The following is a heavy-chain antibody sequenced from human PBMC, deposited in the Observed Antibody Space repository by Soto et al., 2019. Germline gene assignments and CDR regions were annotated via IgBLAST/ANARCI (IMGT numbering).Heavy chain of an antibody. V-gene: IGHV3-7*01. CDR1: AFTFSNYW. Sequence: GGPTSPSCSSAAFTFSNYWIILLRPAPGKGLEWVANIKQDGSEKYYVDSVKGRFTISRDNAKNSLYLQMNSLRAEDTAVYYCARERAFCGCPDSWGQGPLVTFSS. CDR2: IKQDGSEK. CDR3: ARERAFCGCPDS. J-gene: IGHJ4*02. D-gene: IGHD2-21*01.